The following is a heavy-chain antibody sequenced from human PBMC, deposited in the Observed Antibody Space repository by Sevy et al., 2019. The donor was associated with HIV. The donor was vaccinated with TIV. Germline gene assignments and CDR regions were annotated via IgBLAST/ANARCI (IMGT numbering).Heavy chain of an antibody. V-gene: IGHV3-23*01. CDR1: GFTFSSYA. CDR3: AKDEGLLFRGSDAFDL. Sequence: GGSLRLSCAASGFTFSSYAMSWVRQAPGKGLEWVSAISGRGGSTYYADSVKGRFTISRDNSKNTLYLQMNSLRAEDTAAYYCAKDEGLLFRGSDAFDLWGQGTMVTVSS. D-gene: IGHD2-21*02. CDR2: ISGRGGST. J-gene: IGHJ3*01.